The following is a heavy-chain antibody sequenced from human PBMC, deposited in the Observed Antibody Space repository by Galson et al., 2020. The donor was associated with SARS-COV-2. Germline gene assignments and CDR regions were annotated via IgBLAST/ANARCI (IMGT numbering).Heavy chain of an antibody. V-gene: IGHV3-64D*08. CDR1: GISFSSYS. J-gene: IGHJ3*02. D-gene: IGHD3-22*01. CDR3: AKGQSLIGDAFDI. CDR2: ISNNGGFN. Sequence: GESLKIPCSASGISFSSYSMHWVRQAQGEGLEYVSSISNNGGFNYYADSVKGRFTISRDNSKDTLYLQMTSLTSEDTAVYYCAKGQSLIGDAFDIWGQGTMVTVS.